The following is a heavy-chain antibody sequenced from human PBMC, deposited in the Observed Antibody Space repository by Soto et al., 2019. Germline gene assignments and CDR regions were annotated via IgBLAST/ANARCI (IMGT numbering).Heavy chain of an antibody. D-gene: IGHD6-13*01. CDR1: VFTVRSFT. CDR3: TRDASRDSSARGWFDP. Sequence: GALRLSCAASVFTVRSFTMNGVRQGPGKGLEWVSTISSNSAYIYYTDALRGRFTISRDNAKNSLHLQMNSLRAEDTAVYYCTRDASRDSSARGWFDPWGPGTLVTVSS. CDR2: ISSNSAYI. J-gene: IGHJ5*02. V-gene: IGHV3-21*01.